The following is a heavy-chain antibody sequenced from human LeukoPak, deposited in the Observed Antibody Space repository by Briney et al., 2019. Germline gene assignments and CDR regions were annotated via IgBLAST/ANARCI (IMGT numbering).Heavy chain of an antibody. J-gene: IGHJ4*02. CDR1: GFTFSDYW. D-gene: IGHD6-6*01. V-gene: IGHV3-7*01. Sequence: PGGSLRLSCTASGFTFSDYWMTWVRQAPGKGPEGVANIKQDGSQRYYVDSVRSRFTISRDNAKNSLFLQMNGLRAEDTAVYYCARRGGSSSRRSPIDYWGQGTLVTVSS. CDR2: IKQDGSQR. CDR3: ARRGGSSSRRSPIDY.